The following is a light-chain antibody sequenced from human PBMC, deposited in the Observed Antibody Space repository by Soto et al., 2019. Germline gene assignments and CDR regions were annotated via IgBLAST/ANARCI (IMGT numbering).Light chain of an antibody. CDR1: QSVSSD. Sequence: EIVLTQSPATLSLSPGERATLSCRASQSVSSDLAWYQQKPGQAPRLLIYDASNRATGIPARFSGSGSGTDFTLTISILEPEDFAVYYCQQRSNWPPIYTFGQGTKLEIK. J-gene: IGKJ2*01. CDR2: DAS. CDR3: QQRSNWPPIYT. V-gene: IGKV3-11*01.